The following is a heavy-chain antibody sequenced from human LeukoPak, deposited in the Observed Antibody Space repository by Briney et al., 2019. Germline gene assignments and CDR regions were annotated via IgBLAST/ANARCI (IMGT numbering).Heavy chain of an antibody. CDR3: ARDSIVRGNIGNDMDV. J-gene: IGHJ6*03. Sequence: GGSLRFSCAASGFTFSDYYMSWIRQAPGKGLEWVSYISSSGSTIYYADSVKGRFTISRDNAKNSLYLQMNSLRAEDTAVYYCARDSIVRGNIGNDMDVWGKGTTVTVSS. CDR1: GFTFSDYY. V-gene: IGHV3-11*01. CDR2: ISSSGSTI. D-gene: IGHD2-8*01.